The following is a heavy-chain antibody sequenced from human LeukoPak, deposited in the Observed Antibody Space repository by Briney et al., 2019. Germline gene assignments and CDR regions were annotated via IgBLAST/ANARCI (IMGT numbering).Heavy chain of an antibody. CDR3: AKGHDPRSCSSTGCYAEVN. CDR2: ISYDGSNK. D-gene: IGHD2-2*01. CDR1: GFTFSSYA. Sequence: PGGSLRLSCAASGFTFSSYAMHWVRQAPGKGLEWVAVISYDGSNKYYADSVKGRFTISRDNSKNTLYLQMNSLRVEDTAVYYCAKGHDPRSCSSTGCYAEVNWGQGTLVTVSS. J-gene: IGHJ4*02. V-gene: IGHV3-30*04.